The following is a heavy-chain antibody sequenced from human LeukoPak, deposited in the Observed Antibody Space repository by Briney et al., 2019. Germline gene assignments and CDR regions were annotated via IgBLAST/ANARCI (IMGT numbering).Heavy chain of an antibody. CDR2: IKQDGSEK. CDR3: ARLGLDFWSGYLDAFDI. D-gene: IGHD3-3*01. J-gene: IGHJ3*02. CDR1: RFSFSAYP. Sequence: GGSLRLSCEASRFSFSAYPMGWVRRAPGKGLEWVANIKQDGSEKYYVDSVKGRFTISRDNAKNSLYLQMNSLRAEDTAVYYCARLGLDFWSGYLDAFDIWGQGTMVTVSS. V-gene: IGHV3-7*01.